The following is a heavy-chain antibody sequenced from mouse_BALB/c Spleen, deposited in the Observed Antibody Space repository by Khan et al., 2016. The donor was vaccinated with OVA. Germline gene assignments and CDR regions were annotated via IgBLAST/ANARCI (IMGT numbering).Heavy chain of an antibody. D-gene: IGHD2-2*01. V-gene: IGHV1-9*01. CDR3: ARGGYGGFAY. CDR2: IFPGSVST. Sequence: QVQLQQSGGDLMKPGASVKISCKATGYTFSSYWIEWVKQRPGHGLEWIGHIFPGSVSTAYNEKFKDKATFTADTSSNTAYMQLSSLTSEDSAVYYCARGGYGGFAYWGQGTLVTVSA. J-gene: IGHJ3*01. CDR1: GYTFSSYW.